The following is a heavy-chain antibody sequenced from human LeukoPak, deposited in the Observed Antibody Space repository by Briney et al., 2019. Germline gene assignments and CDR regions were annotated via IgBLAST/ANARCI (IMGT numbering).Heavy chain of an antibody. CDR1: GGTFSSHD. Sequence: SVKVSCKASGGTFSSHDISWVRQTPGQGLEWMGGITPIFGTAKYAQKFQGRVTITAVESMSTAYMELSSLRSEDTAVYYCARGWLAETTVVTPYNYWGQGTLVTVSS. V-gene: IGHV1-69*01. CDR3: ARGWLAETTVVTPYNY. D-gene: IGHD4-23*01. CDR2: ITPIFGTA. J-gene: IGHJ4*02.